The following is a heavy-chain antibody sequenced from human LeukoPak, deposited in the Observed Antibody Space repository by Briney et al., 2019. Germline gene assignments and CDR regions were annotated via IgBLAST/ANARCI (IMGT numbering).Heavy chain of an antibody. D-gene: IGHD3-3*01. V-gene: IGHV4-34*01. CDR2: INHSGST. CDR3: ARRRIFYDLWSGYYRDGNWFDP. CDR1: GGSFSGYY. J-gene: IGHJ5*02. Sequence: PSETLSLTCAVYGGSFSGYYWSWIRQPPGKGLEWIGEINHSGSTNYNPSLKSRVTISVDTSQNQFSLKQSSVTAADTAVYYCARRRIFYDLWSGYYRDGNWFDPWGQGTLVTVSS.